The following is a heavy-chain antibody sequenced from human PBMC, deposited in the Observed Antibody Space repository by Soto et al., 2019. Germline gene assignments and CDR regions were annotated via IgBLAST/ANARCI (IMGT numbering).Heavy chain of an antibody. D-gene: IGHD3-10*01. CDR1: GFTFSTYA. Sequence: EGQVVESGGDLVQPGDSLTISCAASGFTFSTYAMSWVRQAPGKGLEWVSGIHKTGTITFYADSVKGRFTISRDNSKNTLYLHMRSLRDGDTAVYYYVRDLNYKFFFDLWGQGTLVTVSS. V-gene: IGHV3-23*05. J-gene: IGHJ4*02. CDR3: VRDLNYKFFFDL. CDR2: IHKTGTIT.